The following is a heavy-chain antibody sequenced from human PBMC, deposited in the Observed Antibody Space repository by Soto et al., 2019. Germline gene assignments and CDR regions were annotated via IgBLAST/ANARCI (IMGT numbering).Heavy chain of an antibody. CDR2: ISGSGGST. V-gene: IGHV3-23*01. D-gene: IGHD2-2*02. Sequence: GGSLRLSCAASGFTFSSYAMSWVRQAPGKGLEWVSAISGSGGSTYYADSVKGRFTISRDNSQNTLYLQMNSLRAEDTAVYYCAKDRDIVVVPAAIAFDIWGQGTMVTVSS. J-gene: IGHJ3*02. CDR1: GFTFSSYA. CDR3: AKDRDIVVVPAAIAFDI.